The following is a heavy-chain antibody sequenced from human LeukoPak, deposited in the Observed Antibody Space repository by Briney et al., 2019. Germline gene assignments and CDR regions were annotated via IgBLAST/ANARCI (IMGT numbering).Heavy chain of an antibody. Sequence: GGSLRLSCAASGFMFSNYGMHWVRQAPGKGLEWVAPIRYDGSNKYYADSVKGRFTISRDNSKNTLYLQMNSLRAEDTAVYYCAKKTIVGATVDAFDIWGQGTMVTVSS. CDR2: IRYDGSNK. CDR1: GFMFSNYG. CDR3: AKKTIVGATVDAFDI. J-gene: IGHJ3*02. V-gene: IGHV3-30*02. D-gene: IGHD1-26*01.